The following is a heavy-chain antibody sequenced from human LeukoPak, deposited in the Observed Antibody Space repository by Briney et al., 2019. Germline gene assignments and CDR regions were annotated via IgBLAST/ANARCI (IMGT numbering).Heavy chain of an antibody. CDR2: MNPNSGNT. J-gene: IGHJ6*03. V-gene: IGHV1-8*03. CDR3: ARLGGPKSFYYYYYMDV. Sequence: ASVKVSCKASGYTFTSYDINWVRQATGQGLKWMGWMNPNSGNTGYAQKFQGRVTITRNTSISTAYMELSSLRSEDTAVYYCARLGGPKSFYYYYYMDVWGKGTTVTVSS. D-gene: IGHD2-15*01. CDR1: GYTFTSYD.